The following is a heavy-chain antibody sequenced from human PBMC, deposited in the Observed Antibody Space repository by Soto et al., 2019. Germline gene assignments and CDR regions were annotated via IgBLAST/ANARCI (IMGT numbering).Heavy chain of an antibody. V-gene: IGHV4-38-2*01. D-gene: IGHD6-19*01. CDR1: GYSLSSGSY. CDR3: ARVHVMVVAGSTFDY. J-gene: IGHJ4*01. Sequence: SATQSLTCPLSGYSLSSGSYLAWLRPPPGKGPEWIASIYHGGTTFYNPSLKSRITISVDTSNNQFSLKLTSVTAADTAVYYCARVHVMVVAGSTFDYWGHGTLVTFS. CDR2: IYHGGTT.